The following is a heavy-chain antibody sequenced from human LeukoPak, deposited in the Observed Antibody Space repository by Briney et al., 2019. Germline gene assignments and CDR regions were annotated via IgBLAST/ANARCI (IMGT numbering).Heavy chain of an antibody. CDR1: GYTFTSYD. V-gene: IGHV1-8*03. D-gene: IGHD3-22*01. J-gene: IGHJ3*02. CDR2: MNPNSGNT. CDR3: ARGYDSSGYYYGGGAFDI. Sequence: ASVKVSCKASGYTFTSYDINWVRQATGQGLEWMGWMNPNSGNTGYAQKFQGRVTITRNTSISTAYMELSSLRSEDTAVYYCARGYDSSGYYYGGGAFDIWGQGTMVTVSS.